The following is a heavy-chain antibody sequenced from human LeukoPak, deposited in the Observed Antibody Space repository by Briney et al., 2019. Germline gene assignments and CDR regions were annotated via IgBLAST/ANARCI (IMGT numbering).Heavy chain of an antibody. CDR3: ARPAIAGDFDY. D-gene: IGHD5-18*01. Sequence: GGSLRLSCAASGFTLSSYWMSWVRQAPGKGLEWVANIKQDRSDKYYLDSVKARFTISRDNAKNSLYLQMDSLRAEDTAVYYCARPAIAGDFDYWGQGTLVTVSS. CDR1: GFTLSSYW. J-gene: IGHJ4*02. CDR2: IKQDRSDK. V-gene: IGHV3-7*04.